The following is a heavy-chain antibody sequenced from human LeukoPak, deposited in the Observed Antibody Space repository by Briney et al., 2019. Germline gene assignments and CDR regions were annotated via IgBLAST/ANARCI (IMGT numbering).Heavy chain of an antibody. Sequence: SETLSLTCTVSGGSISSYYWSWIRQPPGKGLEWIGYIYYSGTANYNPSLKSRVTISVDTSKNQLSLKLSSVTAADTAVYYCARARWYMDVWGKGTTVTVSS. J-gene: IGHJ6*03. CDR2: IYYSGTA. CDR1: GGSISSYY. CDR3: ARARWYMDV. D-gene: IGHD4-23*01. V-gene: IGHV4-59*01.